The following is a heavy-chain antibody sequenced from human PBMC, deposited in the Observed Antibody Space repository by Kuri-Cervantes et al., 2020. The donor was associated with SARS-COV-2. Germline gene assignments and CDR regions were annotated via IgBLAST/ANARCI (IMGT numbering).Heavy chain of an antibody. D-gene: IGHD5-18*01. CDR2: INAGNGNT. Sequence: ASVKVSCKASGYTFTSYAMHWVRQAPGQRLEWMGWINAGNGNTKYSQKFQGRVTITRDTSASTAYMELSSLRSEDTAVYYCARGVQLWLSDRPVNPVRYGMDVWGQGTTVTVSS. CDR3: ARGVQLWLSDRPVNPVRYGMDV. CDR1: GYTFTSYA. J-gene: IGHJ6*02. V-gene: IGHV1-3*01.